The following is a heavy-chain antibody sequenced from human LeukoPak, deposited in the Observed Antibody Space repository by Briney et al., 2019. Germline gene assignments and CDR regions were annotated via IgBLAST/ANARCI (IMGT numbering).Heavy chain of an antibody. CDR1: GFTFSTYS. CDR3: ARHGNWDPFDY. D-gene: IGHD7-27*01. Sequence: GSLRLSCAVSGFTFSTYSMTWVRQPPGEGLEWIGTIYYSGSTYYKSSLRSRLTISVDSSKNQFSLKMISVTAADTGVYYCARHGNWDPFDYWGQGALVTVSS. J-gene: IGHJ4*02. CDR2: IYYSGST. V-gene: IGHV4-59*05.